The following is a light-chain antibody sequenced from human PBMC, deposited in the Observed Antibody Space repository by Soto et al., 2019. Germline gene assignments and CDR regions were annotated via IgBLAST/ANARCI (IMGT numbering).Light chain of an antibody. CDR2: GAS. V-gene: IGKV3-20*01. CDR1: QSVGSSY. CDR3: QQYGGFPIT. J-gene: IGKJ5*01. Sequence: EIVLTQSPGTLSLSPGERATVSCRASQSVGSSYLAWYQQKPGQAPRLLIYGASTRATGIPARFSGSGSGTDFTLTISRLEPGDFAVYFCQQYGGFPITLGQGTRLEIK.